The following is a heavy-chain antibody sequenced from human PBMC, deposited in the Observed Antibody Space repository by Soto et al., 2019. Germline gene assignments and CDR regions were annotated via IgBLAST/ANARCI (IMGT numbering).Heavy chain of an antibody. CDR3: ARVGGFGATTIDY. CDR2: IYYSVST. J-gene: IGHJ4*02. Sequence: QVQLQESGPGLVKPSQTLSLTCTVSGGSISSGDYYWSWIRQPPGKGLEWIGYIYYSVSTYYSPSLKSRVTISVDTSKNQFSLKLSSVTAADTAVYYCARVGGFGATTIDYWGQGTLVTVSS. CDR1: GGSISSGDYY. D-gene: IGHD3-10*01. V-gene: IGHV4-30-4*01.